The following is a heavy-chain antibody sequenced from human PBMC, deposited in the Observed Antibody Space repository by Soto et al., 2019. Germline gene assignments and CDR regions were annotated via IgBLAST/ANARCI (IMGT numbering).Heavy chain of an antibody. D-gene: IGHD5-18*01. CDR1: GGTFSSYA. CDR2: IIPIFGTA. J-gene: IGHJ4*02. V-gene: IGHV1-69*01. CDR3: ARGGIQLWLRPFDY. Sequence: QVQLVQSGAEVKKPGSSVKVSCNASGGTFSSYAISWVRQAPGQGLEWMGGIIPIFGTANYAQKFQGRVTITADESTSTAYMELSSLRSEDTAVYYCARGGIQLWLRPFDYWGQGTLVTVSS.